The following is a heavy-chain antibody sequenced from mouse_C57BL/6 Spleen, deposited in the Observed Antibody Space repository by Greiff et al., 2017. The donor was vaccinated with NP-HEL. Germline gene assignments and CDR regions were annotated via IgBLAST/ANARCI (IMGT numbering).Heavy chain of an antibody. Sequence: EVQLVESGGGLVKPGGSLKLSCAASGFTFSDYGMHWVRQAPEKGLEWVAYISSGSSTIYFADTVKGRFTISRDNAKNTLFLQMTSLRSEDTAMYYCARRDYDGVDYWGQGTTLTVSS. CDR2: ISSGSSTI. D-gene: IGHD2-4*01. J-gene: IGHJ2*01. V-gene: IGHV5-17*01. CDR1: GFTFSDYG. CDR3: ARRDYDGVDY.